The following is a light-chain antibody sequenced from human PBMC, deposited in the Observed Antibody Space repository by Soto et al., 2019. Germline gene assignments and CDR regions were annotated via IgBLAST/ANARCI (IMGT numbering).Light chain of an antibody. CDR2: SDN. J-gene: IGLJ2*01. Sequence: QSVLTQPPSASGTPGQRVTISCSGNSSNTGSNYVYWYQQLPCTAPKLLIYSDNQPPSGVPDGFSVSKSGASASLAISWLRSEDDAGYSCAAWDDSLSAVVFGGGTKLTVL. CDR3: AAWDDSLSAVV. CDR1: SSNTGSNY. V-gene: IGLV1-47*01.